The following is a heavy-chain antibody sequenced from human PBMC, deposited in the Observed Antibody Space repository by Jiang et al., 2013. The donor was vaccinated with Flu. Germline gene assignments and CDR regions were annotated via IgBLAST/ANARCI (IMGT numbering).Heavy chain of an antibody. J-gene: IGHJ5*02. D-gene: IGHD6-13*01. V-gene: IGHV4-34*01. CDR1: GGSFSGYY. CDR2: INHSGST. CDR3: ARSVGYRSVYSSSWYGRELRSPFDP. Sequence: LLKPSETLSLTCAVYGGSFSGYYWSWIRQPPGKGLEWIGEINHSGSTNYNPSLKSRVTISVDTSKNQXSLKLSSVTAADTAVYYCARSVGYRSVYSSSWYGRELRSPFDPWGQGTLVTVSS.